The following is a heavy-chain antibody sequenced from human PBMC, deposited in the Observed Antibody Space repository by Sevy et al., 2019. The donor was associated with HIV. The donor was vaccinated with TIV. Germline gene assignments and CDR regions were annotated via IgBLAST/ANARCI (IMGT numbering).Heavy chain of an antibody. J-gene: IGHJ6*02. CDR2: IRWNGGSV. CDR3: AKSKVASVYHYYGMDV. V-gene: IGHV3-9*01. CDR1: GFTFDEHA. Sequence: GGSLRLSCRTFGFTFDEHAMHWVRQVPGKGLEWASGIRWNGGSVAYSYLFKGSFTISRDNTKSPLSLQMNGLRPEDTAVYYCAKSKVASVYHYYGMDVWGHGTTVTVSS.